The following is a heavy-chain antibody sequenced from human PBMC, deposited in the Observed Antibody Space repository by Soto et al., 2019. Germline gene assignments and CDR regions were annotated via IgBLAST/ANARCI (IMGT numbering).Heavy chain of an antibody. D-gene: IGHD5-18*01. V-gene: IGHV4-30-2*01. Sequence: SKSLSLTFAVSRGSSSCGGYSWSSFRQPPGKGLEWIGYIYHSGSTYYNPSLKSRVTISVDRSKNQFSLKLSSVTAADTAVYYCARVWGYSYGLASDIWGQGTMVT. J-gene: IGHJ3*02. CDR3: ARVWGYSYGLASDI. CDR2: IYHSGST. CDR1: RGSSSCGGYS.